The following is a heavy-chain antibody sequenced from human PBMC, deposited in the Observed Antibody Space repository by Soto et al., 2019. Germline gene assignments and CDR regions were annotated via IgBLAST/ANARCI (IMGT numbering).Heavy chain of an antibody. CDR1: GFTFSDYY. V-gene: IGHV3-11*06. CDR2: IVTSSAYT. Sequence: QGQLVESGGGLVKPGGSLRLSCVVSGFTFSDYYMSWLRQAPGKGLEWISYIVTSSAYTKYADSVKGRFSISRDNAKNSLYLEMNSLRVGDTAVYYCARLRASGWYMGGYLDSWGQGTLVTVSS. J-gene: IGHJ4*02. CDR3: ARLRASGWYMGGYLDS. D-gene: IGHD6-13*01.